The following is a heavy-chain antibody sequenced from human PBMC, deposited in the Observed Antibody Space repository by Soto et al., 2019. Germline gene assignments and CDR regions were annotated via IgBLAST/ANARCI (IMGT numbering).Heavy chain of an antibody. J-gene: IGHJ4*02. CDR1: GGTFSSYA. CDR3: ARDTPYCSGGSCLPVPLDY. D-gene: IGHD2-15*01. V-gene: IGHV1-69*12. Sequence: QVQLVQSGAEVKKPGSSVKVSCKASGGTFSSYAISWVRQAPGQGLEWMGGIIPIFGTANYAQKFQGRVTITADESTSTAYMELSSLRSEDTAVYYCARDTPYCSGGSCLPVPLDYWGQGTLVTVSS. CDR2: IIPIFGTA.